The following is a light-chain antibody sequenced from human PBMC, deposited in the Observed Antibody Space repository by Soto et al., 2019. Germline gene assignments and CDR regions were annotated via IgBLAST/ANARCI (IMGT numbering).Light chain of an antibody. Sequence: DIQMTQSPSTLSASVGDRVTITCRASQSISVWLAWYQQKPGRAPNLLIFKASSLESGVPSRFSGSGSGTDFTLNISSLQPDDFATYYCQQYNSYPLTFGGGTKVEIK. CDR3: QQYNSYPLT. J-gene: IGKJ4*01. CDR2: KAS. V-gene: IGKV1-5*03. CDR1: QSISVW.